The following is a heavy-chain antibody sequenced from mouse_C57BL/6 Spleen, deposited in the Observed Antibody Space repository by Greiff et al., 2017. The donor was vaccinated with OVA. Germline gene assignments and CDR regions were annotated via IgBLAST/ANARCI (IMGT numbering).Heavy chain of an antibody. Sequence: QVQLQQPGAELVKPGASVKLSCTASGYTFTSYWMHWVKQRPGRGLEWIGRIDPNSGGTKYDEKLKSKATLTVDKPSSPAYMQLSSLTSEDSAVYYCARSDGSSYDYFDYWGQGTTLTVSS. V-gene: IGHV1-72*01. CDR2: IDPNSGGT. D-gene: IGHD1-1*01. CDR1: GYTFTSYW. J-gene: IGHJ2*01. CDR3: ARSDGSSYDYFDY.